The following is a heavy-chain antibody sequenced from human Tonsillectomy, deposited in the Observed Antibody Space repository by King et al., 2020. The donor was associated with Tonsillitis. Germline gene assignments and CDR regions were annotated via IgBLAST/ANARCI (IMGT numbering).Heavy chain of an antibody. V-gene: IGHV4-39*07. J-gene: IGHJ5*02. CDR1: GGSISSSNYY. CDR2: FYYSGST. D-gene: IGHD6-13*01. Sequence: LQLQESGPGLVKPSETLSLTCTVSGGSISSSNYYLGWIRQPPGKGLEWIGSFYYSGSTNHNPSLKSRVSISADTSKNQFSLKLNSVTAADTAVYYCARQGIPTAGNNWFDPGGQGTLVTVSS. CDR3: ARQGIPTAGNNWFDP.